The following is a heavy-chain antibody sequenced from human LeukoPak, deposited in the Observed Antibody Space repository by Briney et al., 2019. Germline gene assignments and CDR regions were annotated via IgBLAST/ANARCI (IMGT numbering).Heavy chain of an antibody. J-gene: IGHJ6*03. D-gene: IGHD1-7*01. CDR1: GGSFNLYY. CDR2: INPSGRT. V-gene: IGHV4-34*01. CDR3: ARRWNYGTDYYMDV. Sequence: PSETLLLTCSVYGGSFNLYYWGWIRQTPGKGLEWIGEINPSGRTNYNPSLKSRVTTSIDTSKNQFSLSLSSLTAADTAVYYCARRWNYGTDYYMDVWGKGTMVTVFS.